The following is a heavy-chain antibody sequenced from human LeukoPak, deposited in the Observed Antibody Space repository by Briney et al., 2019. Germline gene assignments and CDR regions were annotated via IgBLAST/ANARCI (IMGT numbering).Heavy chain of an antibody. CDR2: ISGSGGST. CDR3: AKAAMIVVVSSWVDY. D-gene: IGHD3-22*01. CDR1: GFTFSSYA. J-gene: IGHJ4*02. Sequence: GGSLRLSCAASGFTFSSYAMRWVRQAPGKGLEWVSAISGSGGSTYYADSVKGRFTTSRDNSKNTLYLQMNSLRAEDTAVYYCAKAAMIVVVSSWVDYWGQGTLVTVSS. V-gene: IGHV3-23*01.